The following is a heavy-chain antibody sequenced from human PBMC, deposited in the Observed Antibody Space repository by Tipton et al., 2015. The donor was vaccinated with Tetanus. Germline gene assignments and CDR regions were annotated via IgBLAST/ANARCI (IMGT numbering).Heavy chain of an antibody. CDR1: GGSISSSY. CDR3: ARERIEDFYFLGLDV. CDR2: IYQNGDA. V-gene: IGHV4-59*01. J-gene: IGHJ6*02. Sequence: TLSLTCTVSGGSISSSYWYWIRQPPGKGLEWIAYIYQNGDANYNPSLQSRVTISVDTSKNQFSLQLAFVTAADTAIYYCARERIEDFYFLGLDVWGPGTTITVSS. D-gene: IGHD2/OR15-2a*01.